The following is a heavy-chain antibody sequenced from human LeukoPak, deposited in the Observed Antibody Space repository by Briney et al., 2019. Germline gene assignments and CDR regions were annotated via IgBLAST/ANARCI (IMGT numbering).Heavy chain of an antibody. CDR3: ARGGGYASPIGY. V-gene: IGHV4-59*01. D-gene: IGHD5-12*01. CDR1: GGSISTYS. J-gene: IGHJ4*02. CDR2: IYHSGST. Sequence: SKTLSLTCTLSGGSISTYSWSWIRQPPGKGLEWIGYIYHSGSTNYNPSLKSRVTISVDTSKNQFSLKLSSATAADTAVYYCARGGGYASPIGYWGQGALVTVSS.